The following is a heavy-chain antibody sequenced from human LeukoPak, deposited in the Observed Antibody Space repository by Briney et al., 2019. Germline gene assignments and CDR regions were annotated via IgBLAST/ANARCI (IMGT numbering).Heavy chain of an antibody. J-gene: IGHJ6*03. CDR2: IYTSGST. V-gene: IGHV4-4*09. Sequence: SETLSLTCTVSGGSISSYYWSWIRQPPGKGLEWIGYIYTSGSTNYNPSLKSRVTISVDTSKNQFSLKLSSVTAADTAVYYCARHRRPAGLHYHMDVWGKGTTVTVSS. CDR1: GGSISSYY. CDR3: ARHRRPAGLHYHMDV. D-gene: IGHD6-25*01.